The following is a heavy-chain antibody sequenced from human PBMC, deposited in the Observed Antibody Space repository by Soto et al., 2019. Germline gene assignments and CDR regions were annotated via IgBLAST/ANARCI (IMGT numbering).Heavy chain of an antibody. V-gene: IGHV3-23*01. Sequence: PGGSLRLSCPASGFTFSIYAMGWVRQPHGKGLEWVSAVSGSGTSTYYADSVKGRFTISRDNSKNTLYLQMNSLRAEDTAVYYCAKNRGYCSGGSCYFDYWGQGALVTVSS. CDR1: GFTFSIYA. CDR3: AKNRGYCSGGSCYFDY. J-gene: IGHJ4*02. D-gene: IGHD2-15*01. CDR2: VSGSGTST.